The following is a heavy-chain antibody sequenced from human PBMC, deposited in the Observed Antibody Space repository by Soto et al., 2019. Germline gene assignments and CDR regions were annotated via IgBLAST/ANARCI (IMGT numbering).Heavy chain of an antibody. V-gene: IGHV3-53*01. CDR3: ARDRGSHDPYYYYYGMDV. CDR1: GFTVSSNY. J-gene: IGHJ6*02. Sequence: GGSLRLSCAASGFTVSSNYMSWVRQAPGKGLEWVSVIYSGGSTYYADSVKGRFTISRDNSKNTLYLQMNSLRAEDTAVYYCARDRGSHDPYYYYYGMDVWGQGTTVTVSS. CDR2: IYSGGST. D-gene: IGHD3-16*01.